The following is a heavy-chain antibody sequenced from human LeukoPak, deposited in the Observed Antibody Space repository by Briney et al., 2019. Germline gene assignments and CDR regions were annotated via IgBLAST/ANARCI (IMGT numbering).Heavy chain of an antibody. J-gene: IGHJ4*02. V-gene: IGHV1-46*01. Sequence: ASVKVSCKASGYTFTNYYIHWVRQAPGQGLEWMGMINPSGGRTTYAKKFQGRVTMTRDTSTNTVYTELSSLRSDHTAVYYCARDYYGGHNLYNFDFWGQGTRVIVSS. CDR2: INPSGGRT. CDR1: GYTFTNYY. CDR3: ARDYYGGHNLYNFDF. D-gene: IGHD3-10*01.